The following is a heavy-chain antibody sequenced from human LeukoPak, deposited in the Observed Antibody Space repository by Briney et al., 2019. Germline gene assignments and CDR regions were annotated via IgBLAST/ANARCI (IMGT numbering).Heavy chain of an antibody. CDR1: GFTFSSYE. CDR3: ARDQPVSIVGAPDAFDI. V-gene: IGHV3-48*03. J-gene: IGHJ3*02. CDR2: ISSSGSTI. D-gene: IGHD1-26*01. Sequence: PGGFLRLSCAASGFTFSSYEMNWVRQAPGKGLEWVSYISSSGSTIYYADSVKGRFTISRDNAKNSLYLQMNSLRAEDTAVYYCARDQPVSIVGAPDAFDIWGQGTMVTVSS.